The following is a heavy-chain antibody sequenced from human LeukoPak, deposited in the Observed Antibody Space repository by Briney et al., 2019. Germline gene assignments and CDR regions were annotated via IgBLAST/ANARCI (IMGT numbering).Heavy chain of an antibody. CDR2: INHSGST. D-gene: IGHD6-19*01. Sequence: SETLSLTCAVFGGSFSGYYWSCIRQTPGKGLEWIGEINHSGSTNYNPSLKSRVTISVDTSKNQFSLKLSSVTAADTAVYYCARDASGEQWLAIFDYWGQGTLVTVSS. CDR3: ARDASGEQWLAIFDY. CDR1: GGSFSGYY. V-gene: IGHV4-34*01. J-gene: IGHJ4*02.